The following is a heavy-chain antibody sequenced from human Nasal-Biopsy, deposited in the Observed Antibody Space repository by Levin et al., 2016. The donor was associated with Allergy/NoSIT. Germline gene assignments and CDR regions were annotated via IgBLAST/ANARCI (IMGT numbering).Heavy chain of an antibody. J-gene: IGHJ4*02. V-gene: IGHV3-23*01. Sequence: GESLKISCVASGLTYSNFAMSWVRQAPGKGLEWVSAFSGGSANTYYADSVKGRFTISKDYSKNTLYLDMNSLRAEDTALYYCAREGNTKAVDYWGQGTLVTVSS. CDR1: GLTYSNFA. CDR2: FSGGSANT. CDR3: AREGNTKAVDY. D-gene: IGHD4-23*01.